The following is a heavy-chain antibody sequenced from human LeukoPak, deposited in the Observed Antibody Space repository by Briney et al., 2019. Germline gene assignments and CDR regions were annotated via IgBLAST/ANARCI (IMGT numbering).Heavy chain of an antibody. V-gene: IGHV4-34*01. CDR3: ARGQEYYSDSSGYYDF. Sequence: SETLSLTCAVYGGSFSGYYWSWIRQPPGKGLEWIGEINHSGSTNYNPSLKSRVTISGDTSKKQFSLKLSSVTAADTAVYYCARGQEYYSDSSGYYDFWGQGTLVTVSS. CDR1: GGSFSGYY. D-gene: IGHD3-22*01. CDR2: INHSGST. J-gene: IGHJ4*02.